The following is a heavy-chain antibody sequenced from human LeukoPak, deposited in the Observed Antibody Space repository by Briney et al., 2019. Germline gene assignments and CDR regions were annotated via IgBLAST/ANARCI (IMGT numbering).Heavy chain of an antibody. D-gene: IGHD6-6*01. Sequence: PGGSLRLSCAASGFTFSDYYMSWIRQAPGKGLEWVSYISSSGSTIYYADSVKGRFTISRDNAKNSLYLQMSSLRAENTAVYIFASHKYSSSAFDYWGQGTLVTVSS. CDR2: ISSSGSTI. CDR3: ASHKYSSSAFDY. CDR1: GFTFSDYY. J-gene: IGHJ4*02. V-gene: IGHV3-11*04.